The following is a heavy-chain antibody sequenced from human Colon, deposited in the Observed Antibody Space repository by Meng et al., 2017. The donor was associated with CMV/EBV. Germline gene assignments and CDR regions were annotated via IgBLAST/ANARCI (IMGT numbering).Heavy chain of an antibody. Sequence: QIHLVQSAPEVKKPGASVKVYCRASGYTFRSYAISWVRQAPGQGLEWMGYIRGHNGDTSYAQKDQGRLTLTTDAARNTAYMELTSLTYDDTAVYYCARGVGGNLPYFDYWGQGTLVTVSS. CDR3: ARGVGGNLPYFDY. V-gene: IGHV1-18*01. J-gene: IGHJ4*02. CDR1: GYTFRSYA. D-gene: IGHD4-23*01. CDR2: IRGHNGDT.